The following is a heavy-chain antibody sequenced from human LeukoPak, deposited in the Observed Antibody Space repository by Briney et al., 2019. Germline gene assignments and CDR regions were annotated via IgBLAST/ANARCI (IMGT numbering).Heavy chain of an antibody. CDR3: ARGGYCSSTSCYEGSDY. CDR2: ISAYNGNT. J-gene: IGHJ4*02. CDR1: GYTFTSYG. Sequence: ASVKVSCKASGYTFTSYGISWVRQAPGQGLEWMGCISAYNGNTNYAQKLQGRVTMTTDTSTSTAYMELRSLRSDDTAVYYCARGGYCSSTSCYEGSDYWGQGTLVTVSS. D-gene: IGHD2-2*01. V-gene: IGHV1-18*01.